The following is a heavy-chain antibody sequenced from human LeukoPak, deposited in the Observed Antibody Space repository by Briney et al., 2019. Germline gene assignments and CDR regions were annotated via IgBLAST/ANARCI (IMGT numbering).Heavy chain of an antibody. J-gene: IGHJ5*02. D-gene: IGHD4-17*01. V-gene: IGHV4-34*01. CDR2: INHSGST. Sequence: SETLSLTCAVYGGSFSGYYWSWIRQPPGKGLEWIGEINHSGSTYYNPSLKSRVTISVDTSKNQFSLKLSSVTAADTAVYYCARDSDYGDYDATRWFDPWGQGTLVTVSS. CDR1: GGSFSGYY. CDR3: ARDSDYGDYDATRWFDP.